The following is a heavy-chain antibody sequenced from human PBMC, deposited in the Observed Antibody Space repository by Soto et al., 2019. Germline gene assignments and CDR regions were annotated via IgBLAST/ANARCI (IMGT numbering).Heavy chain of an antibody. CDR2: IKQDGTEI. Sequence: GSLRLSCLASGFTFSIYCMSLVPQAPGGGLEWVANIKQDGTEIHYVESVKGRFTIFRDNAKKSLYLQMNSLRAEDTAVYFCASYSGSYFPVGHDRWGQGTLVTVSS. CDR1: GFTFSIYC. V-gene: IGHV3-7*01. CDR3: ASYSGSYFPVGHDR. D-gene: IGHD1-26*01. J-gene: IGHJ5*02.